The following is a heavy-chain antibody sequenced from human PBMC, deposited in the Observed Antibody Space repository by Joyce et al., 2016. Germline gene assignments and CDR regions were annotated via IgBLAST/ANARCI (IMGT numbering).Heavy chain of an antibody. Sequence: QVHLVQSGAEVKNPGASVRVSCQTSGATFTDYYIHWVRQAPGQGLWWMGWINPNTGGTNYGQKFQGRVTVTRDTSIPTAYMGLSGLTYDDTAVYYCATIPIYCSNGVCYRHFDYWGQGTPVTVSA. V-gene: IGHV1-2*02. CDR2: INPNTGGT. CDR3: ATIPIYCSNGVCYRHFDY. D-gene: IGHD2-8*01. CDR1: GATFTDYY. J-gene: IGHJ4*02.